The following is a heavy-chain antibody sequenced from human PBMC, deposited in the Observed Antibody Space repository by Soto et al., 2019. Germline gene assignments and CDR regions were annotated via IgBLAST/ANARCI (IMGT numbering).Heavy chain of an antibody. CDR1: GSSFATYG. Sequence: ASVKVSCKASGSSFATYGFSWVRQAPGQGLECVGWISAHNGDTHYSRKFQGRVTLTTDTSTNTGYMELRSLTSDDTAVYFCATEPIYYNDGSGYYPLGHWGQGTLVTVSS. CDR3: ATEPIYYNDGSGYYPLGH. CDR2: ISAHNGDT. V-gene: IGHV1-18*04. D-gene: IGHD3-22*01. J-gene: IGHJ4*02.